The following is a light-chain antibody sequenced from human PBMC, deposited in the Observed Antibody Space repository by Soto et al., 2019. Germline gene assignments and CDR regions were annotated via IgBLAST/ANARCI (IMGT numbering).Light chain of an antibody. CDR1: QSIDAG. CDR2: MAS. V-gene: IGKV1-5*03. CDR3: QQYKFSPT. J-gene: IGKJ1*01. Sequence: DVQMTQSPSTLSASIGDRVTITCRASQSIDAGLAWYQQRPGKAPRLLIYMASSLEGGGPSRFSGVGYGTEFSLTIGGLQPDDVATYYCQQYKFSPTFGQGTKVDIK.